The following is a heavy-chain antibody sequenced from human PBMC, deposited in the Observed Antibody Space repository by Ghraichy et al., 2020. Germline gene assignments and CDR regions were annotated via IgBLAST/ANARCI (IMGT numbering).Heavy chain of an antibody. J-gene: IGHJ4*02. Sequence: GESLNISCAASGFSFSSYAMSWVRQAPGKGLEWVSGMSGSGGSTYYADSVKGRFTISRDNSKNTLYLQMNSLRAEDTAVYYCAKVYYYDSSGHGPFDYWGQGTLVTVSS. CDR1: GFSFSSYA. V-gene: IGHV3-23*01. CDR3: AKVYYYDSSGHGPFDY. CDR2: MSGSGGST. D-gene: IGHD3-22*01.